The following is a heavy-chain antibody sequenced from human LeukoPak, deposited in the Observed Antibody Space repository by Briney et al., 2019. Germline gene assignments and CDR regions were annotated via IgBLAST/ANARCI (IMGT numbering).Heavy chain of an antibody. V-gene: IGHV1-69*05. Sequence: GASVKVSCKASGYTFSSYAISWVRQAPGQGLEWMGGIIPIFGTANYAQKFQGRVTITTDESTSTAYMELSSLRSEDTVVYYCARSGIVVVPAPAGFDYWGQGTLVTVSS. D-gene: IGHD2-2*01. J-gene: IGHJ4*02. CDR3: ARSGIVVVPAPAGFDY. CDR1: GYTFSSYA. CDR2: IIPIFGTA.